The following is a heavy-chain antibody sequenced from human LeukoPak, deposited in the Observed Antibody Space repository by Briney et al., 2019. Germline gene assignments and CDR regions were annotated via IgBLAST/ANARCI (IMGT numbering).Heavy chain of an antibody. D-gene: IGHD6-19*01. CDR3: ASQFWWAAVAGTTLDY. CDR2: IKEDGSEK. CDR1: GFTFSSYW. V-gene: IGHV3-7*05. J-gene: IGHJ4*02. Sequence: PGGSLRLSCIASGFTFSSYWMSWVRLAPGGGLEWVANIKEDGSEKYYVDSVKGRFTISRDNAKISLYLQMNSLRAEDTAVYYCASQFWWAAVAGTTLDYWGQGTLVTVSS.